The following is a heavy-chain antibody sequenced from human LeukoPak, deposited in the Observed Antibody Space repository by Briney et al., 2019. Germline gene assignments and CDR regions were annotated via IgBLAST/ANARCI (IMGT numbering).Heavy chain of an antibody. D-gene: IGHD5-18*01. Sequence: HTGGSLRLSCAASGFTFSSYAMSWVRQAPGKGLEWVSAISGSGGSTYYADSVKGRFTISRDNSKNTLYLQMNSLRAEDTAVYYCAKDRVLIQLWPQNWFDPWGQGTLVTVSS. J-gene: IGHJ5*02. CDR2: ISGSGGST. CDR3: AKDRVLIQLWPQNWFDP. V-gene: IGHV3-23*01. CDR1: GFTFSSYA.